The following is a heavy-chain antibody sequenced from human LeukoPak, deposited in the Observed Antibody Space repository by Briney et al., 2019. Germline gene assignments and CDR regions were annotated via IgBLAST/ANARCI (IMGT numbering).Heavy chain of an antibody. D-gene: IGHD3-10*01. V-gene: IGHV4-39*01. CDR1: GGSFSITNYY. CDR2: IYYDGST. Sequence: SETLSLTCTVSGGSFSITNYYWTLIRQPPGKGLEWIGSIYYDGSTYYNPSIKSRVTISVDTSKNQFSLKLRSVTAADTAVYYCASTLTYYYGSGSYYIDCWGQGTLVTVSS. CDR3: ASTLTYYYGSGSYYIDC. J-gene: IGHJ4*02.